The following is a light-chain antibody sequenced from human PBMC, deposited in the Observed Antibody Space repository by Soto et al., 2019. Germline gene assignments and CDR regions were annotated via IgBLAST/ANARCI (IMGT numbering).Light chain of an antibody. CDR3: TSYSSSDIFYV. CDR1: SSDVGAYEH. CDR2: DVN. J-gene: IGLJ1*01. V-gene: IGLV2-14*03. Sequence: QSALTQPASVSGSPGQSVTISCTGASSDVGAYEHVSWYQQHPGRAPKLILYDVNNRPSGVSNHFSGSKSGNTASLVISGLQADDEADYYCTSYSSSDIFYVFGTGTKVTVL.